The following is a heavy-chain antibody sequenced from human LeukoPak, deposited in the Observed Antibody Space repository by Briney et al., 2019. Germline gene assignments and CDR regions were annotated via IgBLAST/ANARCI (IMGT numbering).Heavy chain of an antibody. J-gene: IGHJ1*01. CDR1: GYTFSDYY. Sequence: ASVKVSCKASGYTFSDYYIHWVRQAPGQGLEWMGIVNPSGGSSTYAQKFQVRVTMTRDMSTSTVYMELSSLRSEDTAVYYCARGVPMSAAGTEYFHHWGQGTLVTVSS. D-gene: IGHD6-13*01. CDR2: VNPSGGSS. V-gene: IGHV1-46*01. CDR3: ARGVPMSAAGTEYFHH.